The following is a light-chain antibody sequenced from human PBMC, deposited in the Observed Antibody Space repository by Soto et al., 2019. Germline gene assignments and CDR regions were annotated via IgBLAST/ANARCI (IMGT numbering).Light chain of an antibody. CDR2: GAS. V-gene: IGKV3-20*01. CDR3: QQYGDSPPYT. Sequence: EIVLTQSPGTLSLSPGQRATLSCRASQSFSSSYLAWYQQKPGQAPRLLIYGASSRATGIPDRFSGSGSGTDFTLTIRRLEPEDFAVYYCQQYGDSPPYTFGQGTKLEIK. CDR1: QSFSSSY. J-gene: IGKJ2*01.